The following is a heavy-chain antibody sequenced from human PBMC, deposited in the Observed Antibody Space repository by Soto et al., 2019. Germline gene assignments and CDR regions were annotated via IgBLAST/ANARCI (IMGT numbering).Heavy chain of an antibody. CDR3: ARDNGYGHFDS. V-gene: IGHV4-31*03. Sequence: SETLSLTCTVSGASISSGRSYWSWIRQHPGKGLEWIGYMFYSGSTYYHPSLKSRVNISADTSKNQFSLRLTSVTPADTAVDYCARDNGYGHFDSWGQGTLVTVSS. J-gene: IGHJ4*02. D-gene: IGHD5-12*01. CDR1: GASISSGRSY. CDR2: MFYSGST.